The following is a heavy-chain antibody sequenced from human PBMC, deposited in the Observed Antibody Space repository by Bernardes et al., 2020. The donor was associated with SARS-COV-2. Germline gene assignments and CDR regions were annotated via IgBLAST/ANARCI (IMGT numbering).Heavy chain of an antibody. CDR3: ARDLDYYGMDV. Sequence: GGSLRLSCAASGFTVSSNYMSWVRQAPGKGLEWVSVIYSGGSTYYADSVKGRFTISRDNSKNTLYRQMNSLRAEDTAVYYCARDLDYYGMDVWGQGTTVTVSS. CDR1: GFTVSSNY. J-gene: IGHJ6*02. V-gene: IGHV3-66*02. CDR2: IYSGGST.